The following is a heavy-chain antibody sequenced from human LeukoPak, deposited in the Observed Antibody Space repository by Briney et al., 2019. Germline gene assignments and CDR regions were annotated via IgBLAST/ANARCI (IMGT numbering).Heavy chain of an antibody. J-gene: IGHJ3*02. CDR1: GGTFSSYA. V-gene: IGHV1-69*13. CDR3: ASWELHHDAFDI. Sequence: SVKVSCKASGGTFSSYAISWVRQAPGQGLEWMGGIIPIFGTANYAQKFQGRVTITADESTSTAYMGLSSLRSEDTAVYYCASWELHHDAFDIWGQGTMVTVSS. D-gene: IGHD1-26*01. CDR2: IIPIFGTA.